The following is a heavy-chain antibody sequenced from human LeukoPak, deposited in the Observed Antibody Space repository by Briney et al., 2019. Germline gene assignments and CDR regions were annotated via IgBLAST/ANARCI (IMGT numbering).Heavy chain of an antibody. J-gene: IGHJ4*02. CDR2: IWYDGSNK. D-gene: IGHD3-3*01. V-gene: IGHV3-33*06. CDR1: GFTFSSHG. Sequence: PGGSLRLSCAASGFTFSSHGMHWVRQAPGKGLEWVAVIWYDGSNKYYADSVKGRFTISRDNSKNTLYLQMNSLRAEDTAVYYCAKAYYDFWSGPALYYFDYWGQGTLVTVSS. CDR3: AKAYYDFWSGPALYYFDY.